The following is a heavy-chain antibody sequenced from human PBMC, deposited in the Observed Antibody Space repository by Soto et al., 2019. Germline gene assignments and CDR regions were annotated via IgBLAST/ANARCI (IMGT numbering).Heavy chain of an antibody. CDR1: GFTFSNYV. CDR2: ISGSGDKT. V-gene: IGHV3-23*01. J-gene: IGHJ4*02. Sequence: EVHLLDSGGGLVQPGGSLRLSCAASGFTFSNYVMSWVRQAPGKGLEWVSSISGSGDKTYYLDSVKGRFTISRDNSKNTLLPQMNSLSAEDTAVYYCARLHLVLALGFDYWGQGILVTVSS. D-gene: IGHD3-3*02. CDR3: ARLHLVLALGFDY.